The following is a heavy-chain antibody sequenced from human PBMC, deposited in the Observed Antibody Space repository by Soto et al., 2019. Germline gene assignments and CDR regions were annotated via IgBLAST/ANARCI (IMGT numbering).Heavy chain of an antibody. V-gene: IGHV4-31*03. CDR1: GGSISRADYY. CDR3: ARDSTGYETYYYYGMDV. CDR2: IYYSGST. D-gene: IGHD2-2*01. J-gene: IGHJ6*02. Sequence: SETLSLTCTVSGGSISRADYYWSWIRQHPGKGLEWIGYIYYSGSTYYNPSLKSRVTISVDTSKNQFSLKLSSVTAADTAVYYCARDSTGYETYYYYGMDVWGQGTTVTVSS.